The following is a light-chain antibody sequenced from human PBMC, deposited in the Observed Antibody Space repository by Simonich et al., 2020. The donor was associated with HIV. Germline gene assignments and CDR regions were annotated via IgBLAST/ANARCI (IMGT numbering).Light chain of an antibody. CDR1: SSDVGGYNY. Sequence: QSALTQPPSASGSPGQSVPISCTGTSSDVGGYNYFSWYQQHPGKAPKLMIYEVSQGPSGFSKRFSGSKSGNTAYLTISGLQAEDEADYYCSSYTSSSTWVFGGGTKLTVL. CDR2: EVS. CDR3: SSYTSSSTWV. V-gene: IGLV2-14*01. J-gene: IGLJ3*02.